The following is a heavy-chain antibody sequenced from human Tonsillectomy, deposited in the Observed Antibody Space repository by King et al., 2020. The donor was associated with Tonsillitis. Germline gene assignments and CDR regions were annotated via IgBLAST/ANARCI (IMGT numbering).Heavy chain of an antibody. J-gene: IGHJ4*02. CDR3: ARVAGTYGGFGQLYFDY. V-gene: IGHV4-59*01. CDR2: IYYSEST. CDR1: GGSISTYY. Sequence: QLQESGPGLVKPSETLSLTCTVSGGSISTYYWSWIRQTPGKGLEWIGYIYYSESTNYNPSLKSRVTISLDTSKNQFSLKLGPVTAADTAVYYCARVAGTYGGFGQLYFDYWGQGTLVTVSS. D-gene: IGHD2-8*01.